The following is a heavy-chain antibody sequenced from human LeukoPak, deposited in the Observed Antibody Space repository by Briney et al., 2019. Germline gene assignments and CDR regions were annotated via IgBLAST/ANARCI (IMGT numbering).Heavy chain of an antibody. D-gene: IGHD5/OR15-5a*01. J-gene: IGHJ4*02. Sequence: AGSLRLSCAASGFTFHNYAIHWVRHAPGKGLEWVSLTSGDGITTYFADSVKGRFTISRDNSKSSLFLQMNSLRTEDTALYYCARDHVYGGADYWGQGTLVTVSS. V-gene: IGHV3-43*02. CDR3: ARDHVYGGADY. CDR2: TSGDGITT. CDR1: GFTFHNYA.